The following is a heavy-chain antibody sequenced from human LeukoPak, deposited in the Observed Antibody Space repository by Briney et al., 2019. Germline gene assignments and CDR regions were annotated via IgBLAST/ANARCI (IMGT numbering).Heavy chain of an antibody. CDR2: IKQDGSEK. D-gene: IGHD1-26*01. CDR3: ARVGSGSYFDY. CDR1: GFTLSSYW. V-gene: IGHV3-7*01. Sequence: GGSLRLSCAASGFTLSSYWMSWVRQAPGKGLEWVANIKQDGSEKYYVDSVKGRFTISRDNAKNSLYLQMNSLRAEDTAVYYCARVGSGSYFDYWGQGTLVTVSS. J-gene: IGHJ4*02.